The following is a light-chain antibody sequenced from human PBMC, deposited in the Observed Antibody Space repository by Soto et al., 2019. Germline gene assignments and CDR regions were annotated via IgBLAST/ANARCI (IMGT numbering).Light chain of an antibody. J-gene: IGKJ2*01. CDR2: LGF. V-gene: IGKV2-28*01. CDR3: MQALQTPYT. Sequence: DIVMTQSPLSLPVTPGEPASISCRSSQSLLHGHGNNYLDWYLQKPGQSPQLLIYLGFNRASGVPDRFSGSGSGTDFTLKISRVEADDVGVYYCMQALQTPYTVGQVTNLEIK. CDR1: QSLLHGHGNNY.